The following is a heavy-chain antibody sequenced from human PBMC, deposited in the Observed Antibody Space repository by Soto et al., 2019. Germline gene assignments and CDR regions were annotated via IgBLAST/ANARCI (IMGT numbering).Heavy chain of an antibody. J-gene: IGHJ6*03. V-gene: IGHV3-33*01. D-gene: IGHD3-3*01. Sequence: QVQLVESGGGVVQPGRSLRLSCAASGFTFSSYGMHWVRQAPGKGLEWVAVIWYDGSNKYYADSVKGRFTISRDNSKNTLYLQMNSLRVEDTAVYYCARDQGDAQEWPPPIHYYMDVWGKGTTVTVSS. CDR2: IWYDGSNK. CDR1: GFTFSSYG. CDR3: ARDQGDAQEWPPPIHYYMDV.